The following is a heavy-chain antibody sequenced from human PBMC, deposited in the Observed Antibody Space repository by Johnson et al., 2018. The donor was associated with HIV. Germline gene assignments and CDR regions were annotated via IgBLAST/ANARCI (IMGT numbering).Heavy chain of an antibody. Sequence: VQLVESGGRLVQPGGSLGLSCAASGFTFSRFWMTWVRQAPGKGLEWVANIKQDGSEKYYVDSVKGRFTISRDNSKNTLYLQMDSLRTEDTALYYCVKDGSWSHDGGSTFDIWGQGTMVTVSS. CDR2: IKQDGSEK. CDR3: VKDGSWSHDGGSTFDI. J-gene: IGHJ3*02. D-gene: IGHD1-26*01. CDR1: GFTFSRFW. V-gene: IGHV3-7*03.